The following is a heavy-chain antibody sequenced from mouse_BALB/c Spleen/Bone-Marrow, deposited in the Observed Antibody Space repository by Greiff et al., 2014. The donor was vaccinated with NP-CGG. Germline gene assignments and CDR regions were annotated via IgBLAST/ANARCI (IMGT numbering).Heavy chain of an antibody. Sequence: VQLQQSGPGLVAPSQCLSITCTVSGFSLTSYGVHWVRQPPGKGLEWLGVIWAGGSTNYNSALMSRLSISKDISKSQVFLKMNSLQTDDAARYYCAREPSTTITTGFAYWGQGTLVTVSA. V-gene: IGHV2-9*02. CDR2: IWAGGST. J-gene: IGHJ3*01. D-gene: IGHD2-4*01. CDR3: AREPSTTITTGFAY. CDR1: GFSLTSYG.